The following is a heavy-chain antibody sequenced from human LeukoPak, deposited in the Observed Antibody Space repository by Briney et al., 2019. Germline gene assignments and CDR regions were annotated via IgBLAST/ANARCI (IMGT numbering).Heavy chain of an antibody. V-gene: IGHV5-51*01. D-gene: IGHD2-15*01. J-gene: IGHJ5*02. CDR1: GYSFTTYW. CDR3: ARQRPFLGYCSGGSCRHNWFDP. Sequence: GESLKISCKGSGYSFTTYWIGWVRQMPGKGLEWMGIIYPGDSDTRYSPSFQGQVTISADKSISTAYLQWSSLKASDTAMHYCARQRPFLGYCSGGSCRHNWFDPWGQGTLVTVSS. CDR2: IYPGDSDT.